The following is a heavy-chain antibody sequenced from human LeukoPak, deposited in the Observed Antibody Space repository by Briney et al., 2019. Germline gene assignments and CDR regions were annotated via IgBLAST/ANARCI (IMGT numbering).Heavy chain of an antibody. CDR3: ARSYDFWSGYSSFDY. D-gene: IGHD3-3*01. CDR2: ISAYNGNT. J-gene: IGHJ4*02. V-gene: IGHV1-18*01. CDR1: GGTFSSYD. Sequence: ASVKVSCKASGGTFSSYDISWVRQAPGQGLEWMGWISAYNGNTNYAQKLQGRVTMTTDTSTSTAYMELRSLRSDDTAVYYCARSYDFWSGYSSFDYWGQGTLVTVSS.